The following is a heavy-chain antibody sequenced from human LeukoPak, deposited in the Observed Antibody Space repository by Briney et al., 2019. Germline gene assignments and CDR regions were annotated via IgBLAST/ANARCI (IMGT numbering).Heavy chain of an antibody. CDR1: GYTFTGYY. CDR3: ARGRGIAVAATKGMDV. CDR2: INPNSGGT. J-gene: IGHJ6*02. V-gene: IGHV1-2*02. D-gene: IGHD6-19*01. Sequence: ASVKVSCKASGYTFTGYYMHWVRQAPGQGLEWMGWINPNSGGTNCAQKFQGRVTMTRDTSISTAYMELSRLRSDDTAVYYCARGRGIAVAATKGMDVWGQGTTVTVSS.